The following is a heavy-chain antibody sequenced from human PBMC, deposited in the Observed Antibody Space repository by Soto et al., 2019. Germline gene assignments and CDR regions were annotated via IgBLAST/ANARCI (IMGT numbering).Heavy chain of an antibody. CDR2: IYYSGST. J-gene: IGHJ4*02. V-gene: IGHV4-59*08. D-gene: IGHD4-17*01. CDR1: GGSISSYY. Sequence: QVQLQESGPGLVKPSETLSLTCTVSGGSISSYYWSWIRQPPGKGLEWIGYIYYSGSTNHNPSLKSRVTISVDTSKNQFSLKLSSVTAADTAVYYCARRYGDAFDFWGQGPLVTVSS. CDR3: ARRYGDAFDF.